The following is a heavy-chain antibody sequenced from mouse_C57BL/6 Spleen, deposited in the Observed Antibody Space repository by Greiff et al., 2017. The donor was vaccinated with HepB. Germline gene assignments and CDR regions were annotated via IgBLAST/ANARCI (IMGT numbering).Heavy chain of an antibody. CDR1: GFTFSDYG. J-gene: IGHJ1*03. Sequence: EVKLVESGGGLVKPGGSLKLSCAASGFTFSDYGMHWVRQAPEKGLEWVAYISSGSSTIYYADTVKGRFTISRDNAKNTLFLQMTSLRSEDTAMYYCARRVYGWYFDVWGTGTTVTVSS. CDR2: ISSGSSTI. D-gene: IGHD1-1*02. CDR3: ARRVYGWYFDV. V-gene: IGHV5-17*01.